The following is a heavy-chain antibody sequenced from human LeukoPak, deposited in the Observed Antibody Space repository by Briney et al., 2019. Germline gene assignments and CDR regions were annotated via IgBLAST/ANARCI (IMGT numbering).Heavy chain of an antibody. CDR3: ARDHGRWLQTLYYFDY. CDR1: GFTFSSYG. J-gene: IGHJ4*02. Sequence: ERSLRLSCAASGFTFSSYGMHWVRQAPGKGLEWVAVIWYDGSNKYYADSVKGRFTISRDNSKNTLYLQMNSLRAEDTAVYYCARDHGRWLQTLYYFDYWGQGTLVTVSS. V-gene: IGHV3-33*01. CDR2: IWYDGSNK. D-gene: IGHD5-24*01.